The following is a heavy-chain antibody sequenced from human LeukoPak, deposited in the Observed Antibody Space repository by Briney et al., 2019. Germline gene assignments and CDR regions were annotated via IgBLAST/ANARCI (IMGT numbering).Heavy chain of an antibody. Sequence: GGALRLSCAASGFTFNSYAMTWVRQAPGKGLEWVSHVSGSGGITYYADSVKGRFTIFSDNSKNTLYLQMDSLRAEDTAVYYCAKTTAGNSSGRNPGWPVDYWGQGTLVTVSS. CDR3: AKTTAGNSSGRNPGWPVDY. D-gene: IGHD6-19*01. V-gene: IGHV3-23*01. CDR1: GFTFNSYA. J-gene: IGHJ4*02. CDR2: VSGSGGIT.